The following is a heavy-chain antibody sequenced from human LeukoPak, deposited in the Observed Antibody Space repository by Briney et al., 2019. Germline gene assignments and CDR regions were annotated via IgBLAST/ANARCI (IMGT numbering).Heavy chain of an antibody. V-gene: IGHV3-23*01. CDR3: AKDLYYYGSGSYLLFDY. D-gene: IGHD3-10*01. J-gene: IGHJ4*02. Sequence: GGSLRLSCAASGFTFSSYAMSWVRQAPGKGLEWVSAISGSGGSTYYADSVKGRFTISRDNSKNTLYLQMNSLRAEDTAVYYCAKDLYYYGSGSYLLFDYWGQGTLVTVSS. CDR2: ISGSGGST. CDR1: GFTFSSYA.